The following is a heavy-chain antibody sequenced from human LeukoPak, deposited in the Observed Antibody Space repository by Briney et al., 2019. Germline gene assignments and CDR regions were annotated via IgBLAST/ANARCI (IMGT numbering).Heavy chain of an antibody. CDR2: INHSGST. Sequence: SETLSLTCTVSGGSISSYYWSWIRQPPGKGLEWIGEINHSGSTNYNPSLKSRVTISVDTSKNQFSLRLSSVTAADTAVYYCARFVRSPYYFDYWGQGTLVTVSS. J-gene: IGHJ4*02. V-gene: IGHV4-34*01. CDR1: GGSISSYY. CDR3: ARFVRSPYYFDY. D-gene: IGHD2-8*01.